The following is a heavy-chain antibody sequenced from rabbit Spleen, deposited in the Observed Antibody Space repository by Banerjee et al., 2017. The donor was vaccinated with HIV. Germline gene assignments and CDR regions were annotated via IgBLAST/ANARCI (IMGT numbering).Heavy chain of an antibody. CDR3: ARTTDITGSDHFDL. CDR2: IYAGTSGST. CDR1: GFSFSGSYY. V-gene: IGHV1S45*01. J-gene: IGHJ4*01. Sequence: QEQLVESGGGLVQPGGSLTLTCTASGFSFSGSYYMCWVRQAPGKGLEWIACIYAGTSGSTYYANWVNGRFTVSKTSSTTVTLQMTSLTAADTATYFCARTTDITGSDHFDLWGPGTLVTVS. D-gene: IGHD7-1*01.